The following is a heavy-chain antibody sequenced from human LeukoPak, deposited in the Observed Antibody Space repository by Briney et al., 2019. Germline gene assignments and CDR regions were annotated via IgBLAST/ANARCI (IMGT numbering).Heavy chain of an antibody. V-gene: IGHV4-4*07. CDR1: GVSISSYY. CDR3: ARDVPRSHWFDP. J-gene: IGHJ5*02. Sequence: SETLSLTCTVSGVSISSYYWSWIRQPAGKGLEWIGRIYTSGGTNYNPSLKSRVTMSVDTSKNQFSLKLSSVTAADKAVYYCARDVPRSHWFDPWGQGTLVTVSS. CDR2: IYTSGGT.